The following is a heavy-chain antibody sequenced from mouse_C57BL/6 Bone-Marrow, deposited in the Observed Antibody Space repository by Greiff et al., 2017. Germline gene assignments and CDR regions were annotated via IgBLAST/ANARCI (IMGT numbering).Heavy chain of an antibody. J-gene: IGHJ3*01. CDR1: GYTFTSYW. CDR2: IDPSDSYT. Sequence: QVQLQQPGAELVMPGASVKLSCKASGYTFTSYWMHWVKQRPGQGLEWIGEIDPSDSYTNYNQKFKGKSTLTVDKSSSTAYMQLSSLTSEDSAVYDCEREGGYYAWFAYWGQGTLVTVSA. V-gene: IGHV1-69*01. CDR3: EREGGYYAWFAY. D-gene: IGHD1-1*02.